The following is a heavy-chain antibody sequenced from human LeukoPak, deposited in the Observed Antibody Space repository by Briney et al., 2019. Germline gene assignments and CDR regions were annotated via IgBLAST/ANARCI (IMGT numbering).Heavy chain of an antibody. CDR3: ARVIATGGGAFDI. CDR2: IYTSGST. Sequence: SETLSLTCTVSGGSISSGSYYWSWIRQPAGKGLEWIGRIYTSGSTNYNPSLKSRVTISVDTSKNQFSLKLSSVTAADTAVYYCARVIATGGGAFDIWGQGTMVTVSS. J-gene: IGHJ3*02. D-gene: IGHD6-13*01. V-gene: IGHV4-61*02. CDR1: GGSISSGSYY.